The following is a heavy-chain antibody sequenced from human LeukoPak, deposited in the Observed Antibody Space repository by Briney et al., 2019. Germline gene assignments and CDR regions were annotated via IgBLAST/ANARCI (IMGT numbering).Heavy chain of an antibody. CDR1: GGSFSGYY. CDR3: ARLRFLEWLSSYNWFDP. V-gene: IGHV4-34*01. Sequence: MTSETLSLTCAVYGGSFSGYYWSWIRQPPGKGLEWIGEINHSGSTNYNPSLKSRVTISVDTSKNQFSLKLSSVTAADTAVYYCARLRFLEWLSSYNWFDPWGQGTLVTVSS. CDR2: INHSGST. J-gene: IGHJ5*02. D-gene: IGHD3-3*01.